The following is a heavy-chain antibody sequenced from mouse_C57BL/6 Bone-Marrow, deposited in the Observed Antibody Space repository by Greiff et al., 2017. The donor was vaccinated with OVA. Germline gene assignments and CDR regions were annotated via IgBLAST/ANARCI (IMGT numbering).Heavy chain of an antibody. V-gene: IGHV3-6*01. CDR2: ISYDGSN. D-gene: IGHD4-1*01. Sequence: ESGPGLVKPSQSLSLTCSVTGYSITSGYYWNWIRQFPGNKLEWMGYISYDGSNNYNPSLKNRISITRDTSKNQFFLKLNSVTTEDTATYYCARDSNFYWYFDVWGTGTTVTVSS. CDR1: GYSITSGYY. CDR3: ARDSNFYWYFDV. J-gene: IGHJ1*03.